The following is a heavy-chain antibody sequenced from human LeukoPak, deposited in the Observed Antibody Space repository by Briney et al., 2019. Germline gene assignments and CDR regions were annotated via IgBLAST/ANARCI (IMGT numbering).Heavy chain of an antibody. CDR3: ARRYVGAFDI. V-gene: IGHV1-3*01. J-gene: IGHJ3*02. CDR2: VNVGNGNT. D-gene: IGHD4-23*01. CDR1: GYTFTSYA. Sequence: ASVKVSCKASGYTFTSYAMHWVRQAPGQRLEWMGWVNVGNGNTKYSQKFQGRVTITRDTSASTAYMELSSLRSEDTDVYYCARRYVGAFDIWGQETMVTVSS.